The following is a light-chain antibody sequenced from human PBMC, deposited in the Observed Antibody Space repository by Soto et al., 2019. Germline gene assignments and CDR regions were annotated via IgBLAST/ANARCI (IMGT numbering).Light chain of an antibody. V-gene: IGKV2-30*01. CDR1: QSPLYSDGNSY. CDR2: EVS. CDR3: MQGTHWPLT. Sequence: EVVMTQSPLSLPVTLGQPASISCRSRQSPLYSDGNSYLSWFQQRPGQSPRRLIYEVSIRDSGVPDRFSGSGSGTDFTLKISRVEAEDVGIYYCMQGTHWPLTFGQGTKVDNK. J-gene: IGKJ1*01.